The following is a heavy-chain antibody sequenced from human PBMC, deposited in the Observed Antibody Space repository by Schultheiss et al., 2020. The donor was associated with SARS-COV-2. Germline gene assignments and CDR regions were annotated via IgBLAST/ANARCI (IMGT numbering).Heavy chain of an antibody. CDR2: IWYDGSNK. D-gene: IGHD6-13*01. V-gene: IGHV3-33*01. CDR3: ARDLGAAAATNYYYGMDV. J-gene: IGHJ6*02. Sequence: GGSLRLSCAASGFTFSSYGMHWVRQAPGKGLEWVAVIWYDGSNKYYADSVKGRFTISRDNSKNTLYLQMNSLRAEDTAVYYCARDLGAAAATNYYYGMDVWGQGTTVTVSS. CDR1: GFTFSSYG.